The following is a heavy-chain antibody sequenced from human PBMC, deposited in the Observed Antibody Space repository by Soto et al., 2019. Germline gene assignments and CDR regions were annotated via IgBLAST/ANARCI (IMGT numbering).Heavy chain of an antibody. V-gene: IGHV1-69*01. CDR2: IIPYYNTL. Sequence: QAQVVQSGAEVRKPGSSVKLSCKAFEGTSNSYAIAGVRQAPGQGLEWMGGIIPYYNTLNYAQKFQNRVTVTADDSTNTVYMELSSLRSDDTAVYFCASGASRWYPYFFDSWAQGTLVTVSS. J-gene: IGHJ4*02. CDR3: ASGASRWYPYFFDS. CDR1: EGTSNSYA. D-gene: IGHD6-13*01.